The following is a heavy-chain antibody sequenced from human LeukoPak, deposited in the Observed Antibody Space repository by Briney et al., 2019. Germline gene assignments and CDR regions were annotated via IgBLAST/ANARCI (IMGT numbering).Heavy chain of an antibody. J-gene: IGHJ4*02. Sequence: SVKVSCKASGGTFSSYAISWVRQAPGQGLERMGGIIPIFGTANYAQKFQGRVTITADESTSTAYMELSSLRSEDTAVYYCARGTIAVAGIFDYWGQGTLVTVSS. CDR1: GGTFSSYA. D-gene: IGHD6-19*01. CDR3: ARGTIAVAGIFDY. CDR2: IIPIFGTA. V-gene: IGHV1-69*13.